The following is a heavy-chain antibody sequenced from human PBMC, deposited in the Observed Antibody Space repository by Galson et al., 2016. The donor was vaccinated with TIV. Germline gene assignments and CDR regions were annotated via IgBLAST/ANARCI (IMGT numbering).Heavy chain of an antibody. CDR2: ISATGIST. CDR3: AKDQVVVTWGGGYFDY. D-gene: IGHD2-21*02. Sequence: SLRLSCAASGFTFSKFTMYWVRQAPGKGLEWVSSISATGISTYYADPVKGRFAISRDTSKETLFLQMNSLRVEDTAVYFCAKDQVVVTWGGGYFDYWGRGVLVTVSS. V-gene: IGHV3-23*01. CDR1: GFTFSKFT. J-gene: IGHJ4*02.